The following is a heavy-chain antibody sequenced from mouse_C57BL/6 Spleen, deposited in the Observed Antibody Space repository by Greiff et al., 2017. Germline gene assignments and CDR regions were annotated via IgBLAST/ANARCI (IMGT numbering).Heavy chain of an antibody. CDR1: GYAFSSSW. V-gene: IGHV1-82*01. CDR3: ARLWDGYYFDY. Sequence: VQLQQSGPELVKPGASVKISCKASGYAFSSSWMNWVKQRPGKGLEWIGRIYPGDGDTNYNGKFKGKATLTADKSSSTAYMQLSSLTSEDSAVYFCARLWDGYYFDYWGQGTTLTVSS. D-gene: IGHD4-1*01. J-gene: IGHJ2*01. CDR2: IYPGDGDT.